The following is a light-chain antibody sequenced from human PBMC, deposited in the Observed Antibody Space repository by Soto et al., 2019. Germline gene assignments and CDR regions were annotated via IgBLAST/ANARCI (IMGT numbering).Light chain of an antibody. CDR3: QQRSKWPIT. V-gene: IGKV3-11*01. CDR2: DAS. CDR1: QSVANY. J-gene: IGKJ5*01. Sequence: EIVLTQSPATLSLSPGERATLSCRASQSVANYLGWYQQKPGQTPRLLIYDASNRATGVPARFSGSGSGTDFTLIISSLEPEDFAVYYCQQRSKWPITFGQGTRLEIK.